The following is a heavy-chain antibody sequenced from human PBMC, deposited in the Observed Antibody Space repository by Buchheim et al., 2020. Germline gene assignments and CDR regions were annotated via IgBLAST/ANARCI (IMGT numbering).Heavy chain of an antibody. D-gene: IGHD3-22*01. CDR3: AKDCRYYDSSGYYPGYFDY. V-gene: IGHV3-23*01. J-gene: IGHJ4*02. CDR1: GFTFSSYA. CDR2: ISGSGGST. Sequence: EVQLLESGGGLVQPGGSLRLSCAASGFTFSSYAMSWVRQAPGKGLEWVSAISGSGGSTYYADSVKGRFTISRANSKNTLYLQMNSLRAEDTAVYYCAKDCRYYDSSGYYPGYFDYWGQGTL.